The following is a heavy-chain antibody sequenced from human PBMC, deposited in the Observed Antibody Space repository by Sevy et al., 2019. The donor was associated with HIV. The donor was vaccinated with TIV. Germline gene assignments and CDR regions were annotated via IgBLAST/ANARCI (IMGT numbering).Heavy chain of an antibody. CDR2: MNPYNGVT. D-gene: IGHD6-13*01. V-gene: IGHV1-2*02. CDR3: VTFSNWRQVGVGTLKNYMDV. CDR1: GYTSGYTFTGYY. J-gene: IGHJ6*03. Sequence: ASVKVSCKASGYTSGYTFTGYYIHWMRQVPGQGLEWMGWMNPYNGVTKYSQKFQGRVTMTRDTSINTAYLELSRLRYDDTAVYYCVTFSNWRQVGVGTLKNYMDVWGKGTTVTVSS.